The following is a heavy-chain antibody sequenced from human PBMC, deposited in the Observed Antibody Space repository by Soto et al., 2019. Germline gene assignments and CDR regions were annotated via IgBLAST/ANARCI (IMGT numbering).Heavy chain of an antibody. CDR2: IYYSGST. Sequence: KPSETLSLTCTVSGGSISSYYWSWIRQPPEKGLEWIGYIYYSGSTNYNPSLKSRVTISVDTSKNQFSLKLSSVTAADTAVYYCARGPIMTTVTTHLDYWGQGTLVTVSS. V-gene: IGHV4-59*01. CDR3: ARGPIMTTVTTHLDY. CDR1: GGSISSYY. J-gene: IGHJ4*02. D-gene: IGHD4-4*01.